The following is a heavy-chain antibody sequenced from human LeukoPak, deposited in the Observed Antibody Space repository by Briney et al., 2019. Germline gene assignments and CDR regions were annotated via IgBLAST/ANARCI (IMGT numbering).Heavy chain of an antibody. CDR1: GGSISGYY. Sequence: SETLSLTCTVSGGSISGYYWSWIRQPPGKGLEWIGYIYYSGSTNYNPSLKSRVTISVDTSKNQFSLRLSSVTAADTAVYYCARRGAAAVSIYYYYMDVWGKGTTVTVSS. D-gene: IGHD6-13*01. J-gene: IGHJ6*03. CDR3: ARRGAAAVSIYYYYMDV. V-gene: IGHV4-59*01. CDR2: IYYSGST.